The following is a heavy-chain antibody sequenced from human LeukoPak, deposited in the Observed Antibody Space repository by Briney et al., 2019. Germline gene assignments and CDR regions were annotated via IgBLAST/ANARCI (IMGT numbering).Heavy chain of an antibody. CDR3: ASPAYYYDRSGYSPFDY. CDR1: GFAFSDYS. J-gene: IGHJ4*02. V-gene: IGHV3-11*01. CDR2: ISSSGSTI. D-gene: IGHD3-22*01. Sequence: PGGPLRLSCAASGFAFSDYSMSWIRQAPGKGLEWISYISSSGSTIYYADSVKGRFTISRDNAKNSLYLQMKSLRAEDTAVYYCASPAYYYDRSGYSPFDYWGQGMLVTVSS.